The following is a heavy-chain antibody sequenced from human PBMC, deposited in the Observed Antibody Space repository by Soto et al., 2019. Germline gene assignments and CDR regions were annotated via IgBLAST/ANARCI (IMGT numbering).Heavy chain of an antibody. V-gene: IGHV3-13*01. D-gene: IGHD2-2*01. Sequence: GGSLRLSCAASGFTFSSYDMHWVRQATGKGLEWVSAIGTAGDTYYPGSVKGRFTISRENAKNSLYLQMNSLRAGDTAVYYCARGEYCSSTSCSVRGAFDIWGQGTMVTVSS. CDR2: IGTAGDT. CDR1: GFTFSSYD. CDR3: ARGEYCSSTSCSVRGAFDI. J-gene: IGHJ3*02.